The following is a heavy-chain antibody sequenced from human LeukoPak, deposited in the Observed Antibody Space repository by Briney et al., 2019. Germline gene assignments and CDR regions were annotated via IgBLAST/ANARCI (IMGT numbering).Heavy chain of an antibody. D-gene: IGHD2-2*01. CDR2: IIPILGIA. Sequence: SVKVSCKASGGTFSSYAISWVRQAPGQGLEWMGRIIPILGIANYAQKFQGRVTITADKSTSTAYMELSSLRSEDTAVYYCARDGVVVVPAAMPLYYHYYYMDVWGKGTTVTVSS. CDR1: GGTFSSYA. J-gene: IGHJ6*03. CDR3: ARDGVVVVPAAMPLYYHYYYMDV. V-gene: IGHV1-69*04.